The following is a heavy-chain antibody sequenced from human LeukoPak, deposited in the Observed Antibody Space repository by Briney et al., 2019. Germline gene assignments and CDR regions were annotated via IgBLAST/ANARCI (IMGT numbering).Heavy chain of an antibody. CDR1: GYSFPCYL. CDR2: IYPGDFDT. D-gene: IGHD3-22*01. Sequence: GESLKISCKGPGYSFPCYLIGWVRQMPGKGLEWMWIIYPGDFDTRYRPSFQAQVTISAYTSIRPASLPWCSLKASDTAMYYCANMYYYDSSGYQSDAFDIWGQGTMVTVSS. V-gene: IGHV5-51*01. CDR3: ANMYYYDSSGYQSDAFDI. J-gene: IGHJ3*02.